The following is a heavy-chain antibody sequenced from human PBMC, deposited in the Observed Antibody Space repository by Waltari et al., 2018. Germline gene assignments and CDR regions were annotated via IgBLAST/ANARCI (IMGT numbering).Heavy chain of an antibody. CDR3: ARGWDDGTSAALYFDY. CDR2: VYFSGLT. Sequence: QVQLQESGPGLVKPSETLSLTCPMTGASFRAYYWQWIRQPPGKELEWICFVYFSGLTDYNPSLESRATISLDTSKNQFSLKLTSVTAADTAVYYCARGWDDGTSAALYFDYWGQGIRVTVSS. J-gene: IGHJ4*02. D-gene: IGHD3-22*01. CDR1: GASFRAYY. V-gene: IGHV4-59*01.